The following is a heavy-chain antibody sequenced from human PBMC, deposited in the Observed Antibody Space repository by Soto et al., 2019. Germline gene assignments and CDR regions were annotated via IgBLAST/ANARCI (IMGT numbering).Heavy chain of an antibody. CDR3: ARDVNYKGVYYYYYYGMDV. V-gene: IGHV1-46*01. D-gene: IGHD2-8*01. CDR1: GYTFTSYY. CDR2: INPSGGST. Sequence: VASVKVSCKASGYTFTSYYMHWVRQAPGQGLEWMGIINPSGGSTSYAQKFQGRVTMTRDTSTSTVYMELSSLRSEDTAVYYCARDVNYKGVYYYYYYGMDVWGQGTTVTVSS. J-gene: IGHJ6*02.